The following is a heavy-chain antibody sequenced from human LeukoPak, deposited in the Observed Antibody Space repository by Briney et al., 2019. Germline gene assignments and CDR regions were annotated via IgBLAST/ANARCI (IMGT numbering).Heavy chain of an antibody. Sequence: PGGTLRLSCAGSGFTFSSYGMSWVRQAPGKGLEWVSCIRGSGTSTYYADSVKGRFTISRDNSKNSLYLQMNSLRAEDTAVYYCARDSGYYGSGSYPDYWGQGTLVTVSS. CDR2: IRGSGTST. CDR3: ARDSGYYGSGSYPDY. V-gene: IGHV3-23*01. CDR1: GFTFSSYG. D-gene: IGHD3-10*01. J-gene: IGHJ4*02.